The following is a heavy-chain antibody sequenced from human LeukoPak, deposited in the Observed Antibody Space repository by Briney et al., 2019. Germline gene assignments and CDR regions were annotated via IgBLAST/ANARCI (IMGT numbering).Heavy chain of an antibody. CDR1: GYTFTSYY. Sequence: ASVKVSCKASGYTFTSYYMHWVRQAPGQGLEWMGIINPSGGSTSYAQKFQGRVTMTRDTSTSTAYMELRSLRSDDTAVYYCARDGYGSSWYSYWGQGTLVTVSS. CDR2: INPSGGST. D-gene: IGHD6-13*01. J-gene: IGHJ4*02. V-gene: IGHV1-46*01. CDR3: ARDGYGSSWYSY.